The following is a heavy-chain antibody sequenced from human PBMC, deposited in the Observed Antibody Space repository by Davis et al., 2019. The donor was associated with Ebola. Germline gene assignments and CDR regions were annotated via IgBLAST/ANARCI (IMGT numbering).Heavy chain of an antibody. Sequence: ASVQVSCKASGYTFTGYYIHWVRQPPGQGLEWMGRISPNSGGTNYAQKFQGRVTMTRDTSISTAYMELSRLRSDDTAVYYCARGGYCSGGSCYYFDYWGQGTLVTVSS. CDR3: ARGGYCSGGSCYYFDY. J-gene: IGHJ4*02. CDR2: ISPNSGGT. CDR1: GYTFTGYY. D-gene: IGHD2-15*01. V-gene: IGHV1-2*06.